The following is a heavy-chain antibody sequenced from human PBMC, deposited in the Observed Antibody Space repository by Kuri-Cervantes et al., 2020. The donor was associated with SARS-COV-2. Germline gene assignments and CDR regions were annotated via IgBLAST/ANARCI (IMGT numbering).Heavy chain of an antibody. J-gene: IGHJ6*02. Sequence: SETLSLTCTVSGGSISSYYLSWIRQPPGKGLEWIGYIYYSGSTNYNPSLKSRVTISVDTSKNQFSLKLSSVTAADTAVYYCARFRETIFGGHGGKDAYYYYYGMDVWGQGTTVTVSS. CDR2: IYYSGST. CDR1: GGSISSYY. D-gene: IGHD3-3*01. CDR3: ARFRETIFGGHGGKDAYYYYYGMDV. V-gene: IGHV4-59*01.